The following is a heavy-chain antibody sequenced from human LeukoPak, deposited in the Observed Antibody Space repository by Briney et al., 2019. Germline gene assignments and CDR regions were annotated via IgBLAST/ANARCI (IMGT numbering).Heavy chain of an antibody. Sequence: SETLSPTCTVSGYSISSGYYWGWIRQPPGKGLEWIGSIYHSGSTYYNPSLKSRVTISVDTSKNQFSLKLSSVTAADTAVYYCARVGYCSSTSCYAGNYYYYGMDVWGQGTTVTVSS. D-gene: IGHD2-2*01. CDR2: IYHSGST. J-gene: IGHJ6*02. CDR1: GYSISSGYY. V-gene: IGHV4-38-2*02. CDR3: ARVGYCSSTSCYAGNYYYYGMDV.